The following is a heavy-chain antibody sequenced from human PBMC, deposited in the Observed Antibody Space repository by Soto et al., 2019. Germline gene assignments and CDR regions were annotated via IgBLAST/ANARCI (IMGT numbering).Heavy chain of an antibody. CDR1: GFTFSDTL. CDR2: INPANGNP. J-gene: IGHJ3*01. D-gene: IGHD3-3*01. CDR3: ARDRVSVGPRANDALDV. Sequence: QVQLVQSGAEMKKPGASVNISCQASGFTFSDTLINWVRPGPGQGLEWMGWINPANGNPRYSESCQGRVTISSLSSASTAYVALSDLTSEDTAVYYCARDRVSVGPRANDALDVWGQGTMITVSS. V-gene: IGHV1-3*01.